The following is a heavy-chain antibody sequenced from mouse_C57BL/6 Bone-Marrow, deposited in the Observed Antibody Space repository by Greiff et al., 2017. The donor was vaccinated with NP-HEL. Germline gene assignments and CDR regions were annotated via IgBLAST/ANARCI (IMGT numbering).Heavy chain of an antibody. V-gene: IGHV1-50*01. J-gene: IGHJ2*01. CDR1: GYTFTSYW. D-gene: IGHD2-1*01. CDR3: ARCLYGNFYFDY. CDR2: IDPSDSYT. Sequence: VQLHQSGAELVKPGASVKLSRKASGYTFTSYWMQWVKQRPGQGLEWIGEIDPSDSYTNYNQKFKGKATLTVDTSSSTAYMQLSSLTSEDSAVYYCARCLYGNFYFDYWGQGTTLTVSS.